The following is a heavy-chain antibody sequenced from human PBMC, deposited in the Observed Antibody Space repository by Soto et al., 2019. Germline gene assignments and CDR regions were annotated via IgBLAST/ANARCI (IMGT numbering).Heavy chain of an antibody. J-gene: IGHJ3*02. CDR2: IYYSGST. Sequence: QVQLQESGPGLVKPSQTLSLTCTVSGGSISSGGYYWSWIRQHPGKGLEWIGYIYYSGSTYYNPSLKRRVTISVDTSKKQFSRKLSSVTAADTAVYYCASPTSADACDIWGQGTMVTVSS. CDR1: GGSISSGGYY. CDR3: ASPTSADACDI. V-gene: IGHV4-31*03.